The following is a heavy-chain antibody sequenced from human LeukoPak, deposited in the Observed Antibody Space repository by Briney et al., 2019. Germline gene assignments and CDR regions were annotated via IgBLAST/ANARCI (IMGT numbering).Heavy chain of an antibody. CDR1: GGSISSSNW. Sequence: SETLSLTCTVSGGSISSSNWWSWVRQPPGKGLEWIGEIYHSGSTNYNPSLKSRVTISVDKSKNQFSLKLSSVTAADTAVYYCSYYDSSGYYYVYPNWGQGTLVTVSS. J-gene: IGHJ4*02. V-gene: IGHV4-4*02. CDR3: SYYDSSGYYYVYPN. D-gene: IGHD3-22*01. CDR2: IYHSGST.